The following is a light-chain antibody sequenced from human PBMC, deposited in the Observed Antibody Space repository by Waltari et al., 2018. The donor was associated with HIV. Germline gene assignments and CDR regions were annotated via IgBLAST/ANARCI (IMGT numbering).Light chain of an antibody. Sequence: SYELPQPPSVAVSPGPTATITCSGETLEHIYACWYPQRPGQSPVLFIYQDNKRPLGIPERFSGSRSGNIATLTISGAQAMDEAAYFCQAWDSSTVLFGGGTKLTVL. J-gene: IGLJ2*01. CDR3: QAWDSSTVL. CDR2: QDN. CDR1: TLEHIY. V-gene: IGLV3-1*01.